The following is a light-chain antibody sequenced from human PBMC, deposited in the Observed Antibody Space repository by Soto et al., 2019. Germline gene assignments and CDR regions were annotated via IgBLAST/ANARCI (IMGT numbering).Light chain of an antibody. V-gene: IGLV2-8*01. CDR3: YSYAGRNIWV. CDR1: GSDIGAYNF. Sequence: QSALAQPPSASGSPGQSVTISCTGSGSDIGAYNFVSWYQQHPGKAPKLMIFGVTERPSGVPDRFSGSKSGNTASLTVSGLQADDEVVYYCYSYAGRNIWVFGGGTQLTVL. J-gene: IGLJ3*02. CDR2: GVT.